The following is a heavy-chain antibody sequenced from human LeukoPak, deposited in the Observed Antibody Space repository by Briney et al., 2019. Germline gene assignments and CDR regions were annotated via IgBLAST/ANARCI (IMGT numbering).Heavy chain of an antibody. D-gene: IGHD2-21*01. CDR2: IYYSGST. CDR1: GGSISSYN. CDR3: ARLPTSLGDFFDY. V-gene: IGHV4-59*08. Sequence: SETLSLTWTVSGGSISSYNWSWMRQRPGKGLVWIGYIYYSGSTNYNPSLKSRVPISLDTSKNQFSLKLSSVTAADTAVYYCARLPTSLGDFFDYWGQGTLVTVSS. J-gene: IGHJ4*02.